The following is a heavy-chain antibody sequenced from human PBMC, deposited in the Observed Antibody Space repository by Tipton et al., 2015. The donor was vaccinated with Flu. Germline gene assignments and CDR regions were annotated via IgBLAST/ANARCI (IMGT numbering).Heavy chain of an antibody. D-gene: IGHD3-10*01. CDR3: ARERDVLLWFGELGYFDY. V-gene: IGHV4-61*02. CDR2: IYTSGST. CDR1: GGSISSGSYY. J-gene: IGHJ4*02. Sequence: TLSLTCTVSGGSISSGSYYWSWIRQPAGKGLEWIGRIYTSGSTNYNPSLKSRVTISVDTSKNQFSLKLSSVTAADTAVSYCARERDVLLWFGELGYFDYWGQGTLVTVSS.